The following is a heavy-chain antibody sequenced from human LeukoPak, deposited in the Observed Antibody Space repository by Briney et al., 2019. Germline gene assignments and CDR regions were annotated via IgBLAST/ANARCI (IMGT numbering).Heavy chain of an antibody. CDR3: AAGTSWFDP. CDR2: IYYSGNT. V-gene: IGHV4-39*07. D-gene: IGHD6-13*01. J-gene: IGHJ5*02. CDR1: GGSISSSSFY. Sequence: SETLSLTCTVSGGSISSSSFYWGWIRQPPGKGLEWIGSIYYSGNTYYNPSLKSRVTISVDTSKNQFSPKLSSVTAADTAVYYCAAGTSWFDPWGQGTLVTVSS.